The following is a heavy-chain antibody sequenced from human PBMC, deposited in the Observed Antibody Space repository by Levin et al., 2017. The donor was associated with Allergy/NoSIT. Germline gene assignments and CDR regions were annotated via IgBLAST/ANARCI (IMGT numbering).Heavy chain of an antibody. V-gene: IGHV3-23*01. CDR1: GFTFSSYA. D-gene: IGHD2-15*01. CDR3: AKDIEYCSGGSCPTETLTFDY. J-gene: IGHJ4*02. CDR2: ISGSGGST. Sequence: GGSLRLSCAASGFTFSSYAMSWVRQAPGKGLEWVSAISGSGGSTYYADSVKGRFTISRDNSNNTLYLQMNSLRAEDTAVYYCAKDIEYCSGGSCPTETLTFDYWGQGTLVTVSS.